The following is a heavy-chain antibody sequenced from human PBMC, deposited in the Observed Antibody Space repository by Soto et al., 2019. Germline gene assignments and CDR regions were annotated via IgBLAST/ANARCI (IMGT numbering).Heavy chain of an antibody. Sequence: QVQLQESGSGLVKPSQTLSLPCAVSGGSLSTGGCSWSWVRLPPGRALEWIGYIFDTGKTYYSASLKSRVTMAVDRAQNQFSLRLESVTAADTAIYFCACLDGYIRYFDLWGRGTLVTVSS. V-gene: IGHV4-30-2*01. CDR2: IFDTGKT. D-gene: IGHD2-21*01. CDR1: GGSLSTGGCS. J-gene: IGHJ2*01. CDR3: ACLDGYIRYFDL.